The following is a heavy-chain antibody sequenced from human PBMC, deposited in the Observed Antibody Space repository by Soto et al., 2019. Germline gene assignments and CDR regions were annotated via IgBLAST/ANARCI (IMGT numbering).Heavy chain of an antibody. CDR2: INPTSGGT. CDR1: GYTFTGYY. J-gene: IGHJ5*02. V-gene: IGHV1-2*02. CDR3: ARVRYYDFGSGYYKEWFDP. D-gene: IGHD3-3*01. Sequence: QVQLVQSGAWVKKPGASVKVSCKASGYTFTGYYMHWVRQAPGQGLEWMGWINPTSGGTNYAQKFQGRVTMTRDTSISTAYMELSRLRSDDTAVYYCARVRYYDFGSGYYKEWFDPWGQGTLFTVSS.